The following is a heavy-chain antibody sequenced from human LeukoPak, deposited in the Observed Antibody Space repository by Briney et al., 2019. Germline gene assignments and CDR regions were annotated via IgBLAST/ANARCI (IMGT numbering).Heavy chain of an antibody. J-gene: IGHJ4*02. CDR2: ISYDGSNK. D-gene: IGHD5-12*01. V-gene: IGHV3-30*18. Sequence: GGSLRLSCAASGFTFSSYGMHWVRQAPGKGLEWVAVISYDGSNKYYADSVKGRSTISRDNSKNTLYLQMNSLRAEDTAVYYCAKSIPEWATAFDYWGQGTLVTVSS. CDR1: GFTFSSYG. CDR3: AKSIPEWATAFDY.